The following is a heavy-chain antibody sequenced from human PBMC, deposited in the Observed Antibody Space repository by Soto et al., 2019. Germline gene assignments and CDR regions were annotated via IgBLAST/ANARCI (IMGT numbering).Heavy chain of an antibody. CDR1: GFTFSSYS. CDR3: ASRRSATVTTAFDY. Sequence: EVQLVESGGGLVKPGGSLRLSCAASGFTFSSYSMNWVRQAPGKGLEWVSSISSSSSYIYYADSVKGRFTISRDNAKNSLYLQMNSLRAEDTAVYYCASRRSATVTTAFDYWGQGTLVTVPS. CDR2: ISSSSSYI. J-gene: IGHJ4*02. D-gene: IGHD4-4*01. V-gene: IGHV3-21*01.